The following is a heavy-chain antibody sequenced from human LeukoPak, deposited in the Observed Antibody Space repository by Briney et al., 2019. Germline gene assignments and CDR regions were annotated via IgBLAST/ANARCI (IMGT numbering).Heavy chain of an antibody. CDR3: ARKTMIVVVNWFDP. J-gene: IGHJ5*02. CDR2: INHSGST. V-gene: IGHV4-34*01. CDR1: GGSFSGYY. Sequence: SETLSLTCAVYGGSFSGYYWSWIRLPPGKGLEWIGEINHSGSTNYSPSLKSRVTISVDTSKNQFSLKLSSVTAADTAVYYCARKTMIVVVNWFDPWGQGTLVTVSS. D-gene: IGHD3-22*01.